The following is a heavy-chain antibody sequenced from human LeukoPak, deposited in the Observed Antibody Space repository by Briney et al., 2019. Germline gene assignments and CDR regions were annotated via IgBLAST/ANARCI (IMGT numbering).Heavy chain of an antibody. CDR2: INPSGGST. CDR3: ASLDLVRGVPRDY. Sequence: ASVKVSCKASGYTFINYYMHWVRQAPGQGLEWMGIINPSGGSTSYAQKFQGRVTMTRDTSTSTVYMELSSLRSEDTAVYYCASLDLVRGVPRDYWGQGTLITVSS. D-gene: IGHD3-10*01. J-gene: IGHJ4*02. V-gene: IGHV1-46*01. CDR1: GYTFINYY.